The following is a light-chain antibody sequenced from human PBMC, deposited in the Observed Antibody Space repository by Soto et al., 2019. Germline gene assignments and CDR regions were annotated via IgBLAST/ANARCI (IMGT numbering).Light chain of an antibody. CDR1: SSNVGSNY. V-gene: IGLV1-47*01. CDR3: AAWDDSLSGVV. CDR2: RIN. Sequence: QSVLTQPPSASGTPGQRVIISCSGSSSNVGSNYVYWYQHLPGTAPKLLIYRINQRPSGVPDRISGSKSGTSASLAISGLRSEDEAEYYCAAWDDSLSGVVFGGGTKVTVL. J-gene: IGLJ2*01.